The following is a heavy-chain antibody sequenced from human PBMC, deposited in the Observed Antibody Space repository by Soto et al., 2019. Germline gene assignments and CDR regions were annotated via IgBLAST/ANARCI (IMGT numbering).Heavy chain of an antibody. V-gene: IGHV1-69*13. CDR3: ARHDGFSSGWIFDY. CDR2: IIPMFGTA. Sequence: GASVKVSCKAPGGTFSTYAISWVRQAPGQGLEWMGGIIPMFGTANYAQRFQDRVTITADESTNTVYMELSSLRSVTAADTAVYYCARHDGFSSGWIFDYWGHGTLVTVSS. D-gene: IGHD6-19*01. J-gene: IGHJ4*01. CDR1: GGTFSTYA.